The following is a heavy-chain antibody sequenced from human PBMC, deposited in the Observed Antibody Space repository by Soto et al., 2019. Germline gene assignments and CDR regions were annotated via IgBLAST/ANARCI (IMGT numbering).Heavy chain of an antibody. CDR3: AKEDVGGYYYSGL. J-gene: IGHJ4*02. Sequence: GGSLRLSCAASGFTFSNYVMSWVRQAPGKGLEWVSSISNSGGSKYYADSVKGRFTISRDNSKNTLYLQMNSLRAEDTAVYYCAKEDVGGYYYSGLWGRGTLVTVSS. CDR1: GFTFSNYV. V-gene: IGHV3-23*01. CDR2: ISNSGGSK. D-gene: IGHD1-26*01.